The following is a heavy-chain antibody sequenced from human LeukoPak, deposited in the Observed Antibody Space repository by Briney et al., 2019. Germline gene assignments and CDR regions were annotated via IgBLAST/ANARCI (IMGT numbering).Heavy chain of an antibody. CDR2: ISGSGGST. CDR1: GFTFSSYA. CDR3: ARDGLAAATLHWCFDL. V-gene: IGHV3-23*01. Sequence: GGSLRLSCAASGFTFSSYAMSWVRQAPGKGLEWVSTISGSGGSTYYADSVKGRFTISRDNSKNTLYLQMNSLRAEDTAVYYCARDGLAAATLHWCFDLWGRGTLVTVSS. D-gene: IGHD2-15*01. J-gene: IGHJ2*01.